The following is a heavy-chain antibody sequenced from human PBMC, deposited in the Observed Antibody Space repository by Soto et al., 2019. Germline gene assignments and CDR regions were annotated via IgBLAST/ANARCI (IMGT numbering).Heavy chain of an antibody. CDR2: ISGSGDRT. Sequence: LRLSCAASGFTFGSYVMTWVRQAPGKGREWVSGISGSGDRTYFADSVKGRFAISRDNSRNTLYLFMNSLRAEDTAVYYCTKDPHSKYYYASGDSNTWGQGAMVTV. J-gene: IGHJ5*02. V-gene: IGHV3-23*01. CDR1: GFTFGSYV. D-gene: IGHD3-10*01. CDR3: TKDPHSKYYYASGDSNT.